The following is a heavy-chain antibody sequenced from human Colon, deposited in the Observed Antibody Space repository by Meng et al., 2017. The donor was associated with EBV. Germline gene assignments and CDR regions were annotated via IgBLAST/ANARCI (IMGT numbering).Heavy chain of an antibody. CDR2: IFYTGIT. V-gene: IGHV4-30-4*01. CDR3: ARDQIGGVGWFDP. D-gene: IGHD3-10*01. CDR1: GGSSTSGGYY. J-gene: IGHJ5*02. Sequence: QVRSQVPGPGRVKPSPALPLPCAVSGGSSTSGGYYWTWIRQPPGKGLEWIGYIFYTGITYYNPSLKSRVTISLDTSKYQFSLKLSSVTAADTAVYYCARDQIGGVGWFDPWGRGTLVTVSS.